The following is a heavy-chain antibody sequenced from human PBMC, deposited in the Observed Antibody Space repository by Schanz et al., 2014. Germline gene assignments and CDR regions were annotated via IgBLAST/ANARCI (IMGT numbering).Heavy chain of an antibody. Sequence: VQLVESGGGVVQFGRSLRLSCVASGFTFTTHSMTWVRQAPGKGLEWVSGISGSGGSTYYADSVKGRFTISRDNSKTTLSLQMNSLRAEDTAVYYCARDFDDRRGYGSGYCLGDCMDVWGQGTTVIVSS. D-gene: IGHD3-10*01. CDR1: GFTFTTHS. J-gene: IGHJ6*02. CDR3: ARDFDDRRGYGSGYCLGDCMDV. CDR2: ISGSGGST. V-gene: IGHV3-23*04.